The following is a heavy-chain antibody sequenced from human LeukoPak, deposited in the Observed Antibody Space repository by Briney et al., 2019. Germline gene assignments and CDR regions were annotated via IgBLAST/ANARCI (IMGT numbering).Heavy chain of an antibody. J-gene: IGHJ4*02. V-gene: IGHV3-9*01. CDR1: GFTFDDYA. CDR3: AKERWYSGSFTGYDY. CDR2: ISWNSGSI. Sequence: GRSLRLSCAASGFTFDDYAMHWVRRAPGKGLEWVSGISWNSGSIGYADSVKGRFTISRDNAKNSLYLQMNSLRAEDTALYYCAKERWYSGSFTGYDYWGQGTLVTVSS. D-gene: IGHD1-26*01.